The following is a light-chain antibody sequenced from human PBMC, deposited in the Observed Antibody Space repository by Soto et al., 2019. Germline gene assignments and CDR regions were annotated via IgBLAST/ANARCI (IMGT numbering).Light chain of an antibody. CDR3: QQSYSTPIT. CDR1: QIISSY. J-gene: IGKJ5*01. V-gene: IGKV1-39*01. CDR2: AAS. Sequence: DIQMTQSPCSLSASVVDRFTITFLASQIISSYLNWYQQKPGKAPKLLIYAASSLQSGVPSRFSGSGSGTDFTLTISSLQPEDFATYYCQQSYSTPITFGQGTRLEIK.